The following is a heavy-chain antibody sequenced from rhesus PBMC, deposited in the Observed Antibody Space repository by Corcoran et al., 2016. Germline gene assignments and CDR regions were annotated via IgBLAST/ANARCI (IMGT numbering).Heavy chain of an antibody. D-gene: IGHD3-28*01. CDR2: IYGSSASH. V-gene: IGHV4-147*01. Sequence: QVQLQESGPGLVKPSETLSLTCAVSGGSISSNYWSWIRQPPGKGLEWIGRIYGSSASHRYTPPLQGRVNISTDTYKSQCSRKLGSVTAADAAVYYCARDRPYYYDSGYYGRHYGLDSWGQGVVVTVSS. J-gene: IGHJ6*01. CDR3: ARDRPYYYDSGYYGRHYGLDS. CDR1: GGSISSNY.